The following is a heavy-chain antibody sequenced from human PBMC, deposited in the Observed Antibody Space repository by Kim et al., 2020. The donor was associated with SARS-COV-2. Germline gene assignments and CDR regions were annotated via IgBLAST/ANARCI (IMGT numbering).Heavy chain of an antibody. J-gene: IGHJ6*02. CDR1: GFTFSNAW. V-gene: IGHV3-15*01. D-gene: IGHD6-13*01. CDR3: TSTLQKDIAAAGTSSRTPGRYYYYGMDV. CDR2: IKSKTDGGTT. Sequence: GGSLRLSCAASGFTFSNAWMSWVRQAPGKGLEWVGRIKSKTDGGTTDYAAPVKGRFTISRDDSKNTLYLQMNSLKTEDTAVYYCTSTLQKDIAAAGTSSRTPGRYYYYGMDVWGQGTTVTVSS.